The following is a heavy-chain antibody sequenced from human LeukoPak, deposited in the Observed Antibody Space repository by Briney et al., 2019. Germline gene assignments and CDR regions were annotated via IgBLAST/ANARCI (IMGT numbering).Heavy chain of an antibody. Sequence: SETLSLTCAVYGGSFSGYYWSWIRQPPGKGLEWIGYIYYSGGTYYNPSLKSRVTISVDTSKNQFSLKLSSVTAVDTAVYYCARKSTVASYYQDWGQGALVTVSS. V-gene: IGHV4-34*01. CDR2: IYYSGGT. J-gene: IGHJ4*02. CDR1: GGSFSGYY. D-gene: IGHD1-26*01. CDR3: ARKSTVASYYQD.